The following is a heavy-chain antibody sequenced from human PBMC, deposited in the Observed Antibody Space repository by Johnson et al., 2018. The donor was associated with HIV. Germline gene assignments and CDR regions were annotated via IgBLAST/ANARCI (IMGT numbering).Heavy chain of an antibody. CDR3: ARDGRDLVTRGSFDV. CDR1: GFTFSSYA. D-gene: IGHD3-9*01. J-gene: IGHJ3*01. V-gene: IGHV3-30*04. Sequence: QVQLVESGGGVVQPGRSLRLSCAASGFTFSSYAMHWVRQAPGKGLEWVAVISYDGSNKYYADSVKGRFTISRDNSKNTLYLQMNSLRAEDTALYYCARDGRDLVTRGSFDVWGQGTVVTVSS. CDR2: ISYDGSNK.